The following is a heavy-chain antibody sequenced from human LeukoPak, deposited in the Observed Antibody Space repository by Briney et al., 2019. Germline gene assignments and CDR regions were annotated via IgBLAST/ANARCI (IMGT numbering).Heavy chain of an antibody. Sequence: SETLSLTCTVSGGSISSGSYYWSWIRQPAGKGLEWIGRIYTSGSTNYNPSLKSRVTISVDTSKNQFSLKLSSVTAADTAVYYCARGSSGWYANRYYFDYWGQGTLVTVSS. CDR2: IYTSGST. CDR1: GGSISSGSYY. D-gene: IGHD6-19*01. J-gene: IGHJ4*02. V-gene: IGHV4-61*02. CDR3: ARGSSGWYANRYYFDY.